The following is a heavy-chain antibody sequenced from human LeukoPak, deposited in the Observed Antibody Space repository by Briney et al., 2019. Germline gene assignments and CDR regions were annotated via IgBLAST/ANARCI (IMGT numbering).Heavy chain of an antibody. CDR3: ARGSHSGSYRGYYYYYMDI. Sequence: GSSVKVSCKPSGGTFSGYAISWVRQAPGQGLEWMGGIIPIFGTPNYAQKFQGRVTITADEYTSTAYMELSSLRSEDTAVYYCARGSHSGSYRGYYYYYMDIWGKGTTFTVSS. J-gene: IGHJ6*03. CDR2: IIPIFGTP. D-gene: IGHD1-26*01. V-gene: IGHV1-69*01. CDR1: GGTFSGYA.